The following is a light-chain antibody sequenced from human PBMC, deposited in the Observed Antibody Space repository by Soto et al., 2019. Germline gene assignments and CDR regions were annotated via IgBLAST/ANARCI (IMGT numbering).Light chain of an antibody. V-gene: IGLV1-40*01. CDR1: SSNIGAGYD. CDR2: GNS. Sequence: QSVLTQPPSVSGAPGQRVTISCTGSSSNIGAGYDVHWYQQLPGTAPKLLIYGNSNRPSGVPDRFSGAKSGTSASLTITGLQADDEADDYCQSYDGSRRGHVVFGGGTKLTVL. CDR3: QSYDGSRRGHVV. J-gene: IGLJ2*01.